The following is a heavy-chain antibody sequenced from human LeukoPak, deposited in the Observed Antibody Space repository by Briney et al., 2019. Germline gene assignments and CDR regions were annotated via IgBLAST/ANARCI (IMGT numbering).Heavy chain of an antibody. J-gene: IGHJ6*02. CDR3: AKSQYYDFWSGYYNPFDYYYYGMDV. Sequence: GRSLRLSCAASGFTFSSYAMHWVRQAPGKGLEWVAVISYDGSNKYYADSVKGRFTISRDNSKNTLYLQMNSLRAEDTAVYYCAKSQYYDFWSGYYNPFDYYYYGMDVWGQGTTVTVSS. CDR1: GFTFSSYA. V-gene: IGHV3-30-3*02. D-gene: IGHD3-3*01. CDR2: ISYDGSNK.